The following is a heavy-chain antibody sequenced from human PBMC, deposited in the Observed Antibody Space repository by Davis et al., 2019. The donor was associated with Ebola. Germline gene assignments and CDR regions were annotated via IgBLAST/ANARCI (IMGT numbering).Heavy chain of an antibody. J-gene: IGHJ5*02. CDR1: GGSFSGYY. CDR3: ARAVGSSTSWFDP. CDR2: INHSGST. D-gene: IGHD2-2*01. V-gene: IGHV4-34*01. Sequence: SETLSLTCAVYGGSFSGYYWSWIRQPPGKGLEWIGEINHSGSTNYNPSLKSRVTISVDKSKNQFSLKLSSVTAADTAVYYCARAVGSSTSWFDPWGQGTLVTVSS.